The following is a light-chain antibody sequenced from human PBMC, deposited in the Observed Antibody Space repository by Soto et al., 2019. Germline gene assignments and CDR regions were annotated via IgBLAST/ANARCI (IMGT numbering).Light chain of an antibody. J-gene: IGKJ2*01. V-gene: IGKV4-1*01. CDR1: QTVLYSSNNKNN. Sequence: DIVMTQSPDSLAVSLGERATIDCKSSQTVLYSSNNKNNLAWYQQKPGQPPKLLIYWAPTRESGVPDRFSGSGSGTDFTLTISSLQAEDVAVYYCQQYYSIPPTFGQGTNLEIK. CDR3: QQYYSIPPT. CDR2: WAP.